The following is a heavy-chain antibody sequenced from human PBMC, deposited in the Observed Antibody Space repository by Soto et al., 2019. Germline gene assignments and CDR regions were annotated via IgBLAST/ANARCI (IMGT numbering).Heavy chain of an antibody. CDR1: GFTFGSYP. CDR2: ISANGGST. J-gene: IGHJ4*02. V-gene: IGHV3-23*01. CDR3: ANISFNSSGYYSHFDF. D-gene: IGHD3-22*01. Sequence: GSLRLSCAASGFTFGSYPMSWVRQAPGKGLEWVSSISANGGSTFYTDSVKGRFTISRDNSKNTLYVQINSLRAEDTAVYYCANISFNSSGYYSHFDFWGQGAPVTVSS.